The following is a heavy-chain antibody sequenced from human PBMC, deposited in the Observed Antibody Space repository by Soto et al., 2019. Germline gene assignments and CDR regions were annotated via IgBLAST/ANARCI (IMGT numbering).Heavy chain of an antibody. V-gene: IGHV4-39*01. J-gene: IGHJ4*02. D-gene: IGHD3-9*01. CDR1: GGSISSRSYY. CDR2: IYYSGST. Sequence: SETLSLTCTVSGGSISSRSYYWGCIRQPPGKGLELIGSIYYSGSTYYNPSLKSRVTISVDTSKNQFSLKLSSVTAADTGVYYCARLDILTGYYSYYDSWGQGTLVTVSS. CDR3: ARLDILTGYYSYYDS.